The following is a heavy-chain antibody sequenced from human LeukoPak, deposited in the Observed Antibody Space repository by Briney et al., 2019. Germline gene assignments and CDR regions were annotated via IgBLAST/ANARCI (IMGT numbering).Heavy chain of an antibody. V-gene: IGHV3-11*01. Sequence: PGGSLRLSCAASGFTFSDYYMSWIRQALGKGLEWVSYISSSGSTIYYADSVKGRFTISRDNAKNSLYLQMNSLRAEDTAVYYCARLVEDYDFWSGYQWGYFDYWGQGTLVTVSS. J-gene: IGHJ4*02. CDR1: GFTFSDYY. D-gene: IGHD3-3*01. CDR3: ARLVEDYDFWSGYQWGYFDY. CDR2: ISSSGSTI.